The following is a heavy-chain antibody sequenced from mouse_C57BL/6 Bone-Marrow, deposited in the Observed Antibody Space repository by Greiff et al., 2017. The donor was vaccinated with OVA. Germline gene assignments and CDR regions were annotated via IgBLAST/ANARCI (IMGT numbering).Heavy chain of an antibody. Sequence: QVQLKQSGAELARPGASVKLSCKASGYTFTSYGISWVKQRTGQGLEWIGDIYPRSGNTYYNEKLKGKATLTADTSSSTAYMELRSLTSEDSAVYFCARGVWLRLYYFDYWGQGTTLTVSS. V-gene: IGHV1-81*01. D-gene: IGHD2-2*01. CDR1: GYTFTSYG. CDR3: ARGVWLRLYYFDY. J-gene: IGHJ2*01. CDR2: IYPRSGNT.